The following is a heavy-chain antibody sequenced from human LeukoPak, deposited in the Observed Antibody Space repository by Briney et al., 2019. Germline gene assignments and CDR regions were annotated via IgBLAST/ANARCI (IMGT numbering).Heavy chain of an antibody. CDR3: AKGFSTHYEY. CDR2: VNNVGGLT. CDR1: GFSFSNYA. D-gene: IGHD5/OR15-5a*01. V-gene: IGHV3-23*01. Sequence: GGSLRLSCAASGFSFSNYAMTWVRQSPGKGLEWVSGVNNVGGLTYYADSVKGRFTVSRDNSKNTLFLQMNSLSAEDTAVYYCAKGFSTHYEYWGQGTLVTVSS. J-gene: IGHJ4*02.